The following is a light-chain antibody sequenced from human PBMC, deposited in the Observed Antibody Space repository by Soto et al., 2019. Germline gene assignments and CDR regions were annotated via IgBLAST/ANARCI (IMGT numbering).Light chain of an antibody. J-gene: IGLJ1*01. CDR2: RNN. CDR3: AAWDDSLRGYV. V-gene: IGLV1-47*01. Sequence: QSVLTQPPSASGTPGQRVTISCSGSSSNIGSNYVYWYQQLPGTAPKLLIFRNNQRPSGFPDRFSGSKAGTSASLAISGIRSEDEAEYYCAAWDDSLRGYVFGTGTKLT. CDR1: SSNIGSNY.